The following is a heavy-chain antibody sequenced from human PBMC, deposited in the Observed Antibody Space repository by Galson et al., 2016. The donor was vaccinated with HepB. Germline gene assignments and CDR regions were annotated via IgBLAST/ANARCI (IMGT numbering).Heavy chain of an antibody. V-gene: IGHV4-4*02. Sequence: SETLSLTCAVSGGSISISNWWTWVRQPPGQGLEWIGEISHSGSANYNPSLRSRVTISVDKSKNQFSLRLTSVTAADTAIYYCARPQVVVMTAIEHLGWLDPWGQGTLVTVSS. D-gene: IGHD2-21*02. CDR1: GGSISISNW. CDR3: ARPQVVVMTAIEHLGWLDP. CDR2: ISHSGSA. J-gene: IGHJ5*02.